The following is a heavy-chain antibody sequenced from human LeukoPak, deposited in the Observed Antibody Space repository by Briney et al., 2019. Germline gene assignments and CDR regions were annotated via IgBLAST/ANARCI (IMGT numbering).Heavy chain of an antibody. CDR2: ISHSSSTI. Sequence: PGGSLRLSCAASGFTFSSYNMNWVRQAPGKGLEWVSYISHSSSTIYYADSVKGRFTISRDNAKNALYLQMNSLRAEDTAVYYCARDRGPGWNLDYWGQGTLVTVSS. V-gene: IGHV3-48*01. D-gene: IGHD1-1*01. CDR1: GFTFSSYN. J-gene: IGHJ4*02. CDR3: ARDRGPGWNLDY.